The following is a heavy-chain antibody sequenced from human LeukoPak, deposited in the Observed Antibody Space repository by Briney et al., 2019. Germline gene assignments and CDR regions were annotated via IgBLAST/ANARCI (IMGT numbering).Heavy chain of an antibody. J-gene: IGHJ5*02. D-gene: IGHD3-3*01. Sequence: SQTLSLTCTVSGGSISSGGFYWSWIRQPPGKGLEWIGEGSDMGGTKYNPSPSLKSRVTISADTSKTQFSLKLTSLTAADTAVYYCAKNGQSGFSFDPWGQGTLVTVSS. CDR3: AKNGQSGFSFDP. CDR1: GGSISSGGFY. CDR2: GSDMGGT. V-gene: IGHV4-31*03.